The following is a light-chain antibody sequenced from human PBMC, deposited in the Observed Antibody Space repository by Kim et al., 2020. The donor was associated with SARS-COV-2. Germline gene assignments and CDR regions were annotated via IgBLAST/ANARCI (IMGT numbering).Light chain of an antibody. CDR2: DAS. J-gene: IGKJ2*01. Sequence: DIQMTQSPSSLSASVGDRVTITCQASQDISNYLNWYQQKPGKAPKLLIYDASNLETGVPSRFSGSGSGTDFTFTISSLQPEDIATYYCQLYDNLFMYTFCQETKLEIK. CDR3: QLYDNLFMYT. V-gene: IGKV1-33*01. CDR1: QDISNY.